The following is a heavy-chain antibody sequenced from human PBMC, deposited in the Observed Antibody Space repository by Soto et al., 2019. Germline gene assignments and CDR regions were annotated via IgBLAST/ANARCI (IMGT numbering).Heavy chain of an antibody. J-gene: IGHJ3*02. CDR3: AREHIVVVVAATERYDAFDI. D-gene: IGHD2-15*01. CDR2: IIPILGIA. CDR1: GGTFSSYT. V-gene: IGHV1-69*04. Sequence: GASVKVSCKASGGTFSSYTISWVRQAPGQGLEWMGRIIPILGIANYAQKFQGRVTITADKSTSTAYMELSSLRSEDTAVYYCAREHIVVVVAATERYDAFDIWGQGTMVTVSS.